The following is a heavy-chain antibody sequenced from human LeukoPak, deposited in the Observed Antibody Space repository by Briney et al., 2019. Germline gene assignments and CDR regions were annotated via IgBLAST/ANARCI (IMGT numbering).Heavy chain of an antibody. V-gene: IGHV1-2*02. CDR2: INPNHGDT. CDR3: ARMSYYDRRGDNWFDP. J-gene: IGHJ5*02. D-gene: IGHD3-22*01. Sequence: ASVKVSCKASGYTFTGYYMHWVRQAPGQGLEWMGWINPNHGDTNYAQKFQGRVTMTRDTSISTAYMELSSLRSEDTAVYYCARMSYYDRRGDNWFDPWGQGTLVIVSS. CDR1: GYTFTGYY.